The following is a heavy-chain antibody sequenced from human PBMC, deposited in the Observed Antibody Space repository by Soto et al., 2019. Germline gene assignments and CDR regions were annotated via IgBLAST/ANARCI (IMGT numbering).Heavy chain of an antibody. CDR1: GFAFSNCA. Sequence: GGSLRLSCAASGFAFSNCAMSWVRQAPGKGLEWVSTIKTSGDTTFYADPVKGRFTTSRNDSKNTLYLQMNSLRAEDTATYYCTKDVTGDIGADFWGQGTPVTVSS. J-gene: IGHJ4*02. D-gene: IGHD2-21*02. V-gene: IGHV3-23*05. CDR3: TKDVTGDIGADF. CDR2: IKTSGDTT.